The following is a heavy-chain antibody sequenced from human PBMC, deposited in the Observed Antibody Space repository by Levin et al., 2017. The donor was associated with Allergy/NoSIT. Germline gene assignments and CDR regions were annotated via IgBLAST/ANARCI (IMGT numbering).Heavy chain of an antibody. CDR1: GGTFSSYA. CDR3: ARGYYDILTGYYYYYYYGMDV. CDR2: IIPIFGTA. Sequence: ASVKVSCKASGGTFSSYAISWVRQAPGQGLEWMGGIIPIFGTANYAQKFQGRVTITADESTSTAYMELSSLRSEDTAVYYCARGYYDILTGYYYYYYYGMDVWGQGTTVTVSS. V-gene: IGHV1-69*13. J-gene: IGHJ6*02. D-gene: IGHD3-9*01.